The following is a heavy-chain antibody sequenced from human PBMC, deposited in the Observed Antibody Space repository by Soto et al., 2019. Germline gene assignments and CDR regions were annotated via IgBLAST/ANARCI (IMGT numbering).Heavy chain of an antibody. J-gene: IGHJ4*02. CDR3: ASRPSSGRNFDY. CDR1: GGSISSYY. D-gene: IGHD3-10*01. CDR2: IYYSGST. Sequence: QVQLQESGPGLVKPSETLSLTCTVSGGSISSYYWNWIRQPPGKGLEWIGYIYYSGSTNYNPSLTTRVSISVDTSKSQFSLNLSSVTAADTAVYSCASRPSSGRNFDYWGQGTLVTVSS. V-gene: IGHV4-59*01.